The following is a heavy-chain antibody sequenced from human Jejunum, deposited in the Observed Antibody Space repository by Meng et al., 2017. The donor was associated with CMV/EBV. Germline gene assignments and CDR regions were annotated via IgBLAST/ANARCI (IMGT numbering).Heavy chain of an antibody. J-gene: IGHJ4*02. CDR2: IKSKLNGGTT. V-gene: IGHV3-15*01. CDR3: STRPGTSYDS. CDR1: ELNFNNAW. D-gene: IGHD3-10*01. Sequence: VASELNFNNAWMSWVRQAPGKGLEWVGRIKSKLNGGTTDYAAAVTGRFTISRDDSKNTVYLQMSSLKSEDTGVYYCSTRPGTSYDSWGQGVLVTVSS.